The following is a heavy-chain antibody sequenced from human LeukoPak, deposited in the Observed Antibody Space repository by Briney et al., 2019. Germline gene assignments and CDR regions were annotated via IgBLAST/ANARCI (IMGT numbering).Heavy chain of an antibody. CDR1: GYSFTSYL. CDR2: IYPDGSDT. Sequence: GESMNISCKGSGYSFTSYLIGWVRQMPGKGLEWMGIIYPDGSDTKYRPSFQGQVTISADKSISTAYLQWSSLKASDTAMYYCARRPRTHFFDYWGQGTLVTVSS. CDR3: ARRPRTHFFDY. D-gene: IGHD3-3*02. J-gene: IGHJ4*02. V-gene: IGHV5-51*01.